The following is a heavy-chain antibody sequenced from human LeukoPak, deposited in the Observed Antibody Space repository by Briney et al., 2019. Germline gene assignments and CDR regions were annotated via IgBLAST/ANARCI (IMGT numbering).Heavy chain of an antibody. V-gene: IGHV3-64*01. CDR3: ARNTARTAHFDY. Sequence: GGSLRLSCPTSEFMFSNYKMHWVRQTPGKGLEYVSGISSNGVTSYYAMSGKGKFHISRENSKKTLYLQMGSLKTEDMAVYYCARNTARTAHFDYWGKGTMVTV. CDR1: EFMFSNYK. CDR2: ISSNGVTS. J-gene: IGHJ4*02. D-gene: IGHD2-21*02.